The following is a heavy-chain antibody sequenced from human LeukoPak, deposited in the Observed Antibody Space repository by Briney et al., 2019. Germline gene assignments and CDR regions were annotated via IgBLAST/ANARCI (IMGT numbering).Heavy chain of an antibody. V-gene: IGHV1-46*01. CDR1: GYTFTSYY. D-gene: IGHD4-17*01. Sequence: ASVKVSCKASGYTFTSYYMHWVRQAPGQGLEWMGIINPSGGSTSYAQKFQGWVTMTRDTSISTAYMELSRLRSDDTAVYYCARAHYGDYGGYYFDYWGQGTLVTFSS. CDR2: INPSGGST. CDR3: ARAHYGDYGGYYFDY. J-gene: IGHJ4*02.